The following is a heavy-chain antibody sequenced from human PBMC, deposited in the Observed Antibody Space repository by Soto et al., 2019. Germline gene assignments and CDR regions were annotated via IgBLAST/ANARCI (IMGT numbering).Heavy chain of an antibody. CDR1: GGSISSSNW. Sequence: SETLSLTCAVSGGSISSSNWWSWVRQPPGKGLEWIGEIYHSGSTNYNPSLKSRVTISVDTSKNQISLKLSSVTAADTAVYYCARGGGNSPHFDYWGQGTLVTVSS. J-gene: IGHJ4*02. CDR2: IYHSGST. V-gene: IGHV4-4*02. CDR3: ARGGGNSPHFDY. D-gene: IGHD2-21*02.